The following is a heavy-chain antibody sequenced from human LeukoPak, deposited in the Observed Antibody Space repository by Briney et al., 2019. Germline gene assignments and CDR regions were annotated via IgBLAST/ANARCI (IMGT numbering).Heavy chain of an antibody. Sequence: GGSLRLSCAASGFTFSSYGMHWVRQAPGKGLEWVAVISYDGSNKYYADSVKGRFTISRDNSKNTLYLQMDSLRVEDTALYYCARRHGDPWDGSLDIWGQGTMVTVSS. V-gene: IGHV3-30*03. D-gene: IGHD4-17*01. CDR3: ARRHGDPWDGSLDI. CDR2: ISYDGSNK. J-gene: IGHJ3*02. CDR1: GFTFSSYG.